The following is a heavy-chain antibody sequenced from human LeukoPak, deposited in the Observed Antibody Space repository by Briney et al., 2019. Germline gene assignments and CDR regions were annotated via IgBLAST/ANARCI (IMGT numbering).Heavy chain of an antibody. Sequence: PSQTLSLTCAVSGGSISSGGYSWSWIRQPPGKGLEWIGYVHQSGSTYSSLESRVTMAVDRSKNQFSLTVTSVTAADTAVYYCARPLESGSPKAFDIWGQGTMVTVSS. CDR3: ARPLESGSPKAFDI. D-gene: IGHD1-26*01. J-gene: IGHJ3*02. CDR1: GGSISSGGYS. CDR2: VHQSGST. V-gene: IGHV4-30-2*01.